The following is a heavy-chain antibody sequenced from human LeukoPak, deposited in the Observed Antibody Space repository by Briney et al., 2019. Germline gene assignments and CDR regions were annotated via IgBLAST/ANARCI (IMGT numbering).Heavy chain of an antibody. CDR1: GYTFTTYG. CDR2: ISAYNGKT. Sequence: ASVEVSCKASGYTFTTYGLSWVRQAPGQGIEWMGWISAYNGKTSYAQKFQGRVTMTTDTSTSTAYMELRSLSSDDTAMYYCAREGKFYDILTGYSTAANWFDPWDQGTLVTVSS. J-gene: IGHJ5*02. D-gene: IGHD3-9*01. CDR3: AREGKFYDILTGYSTAANWFDP. V-gene: IGHV1-18*01.